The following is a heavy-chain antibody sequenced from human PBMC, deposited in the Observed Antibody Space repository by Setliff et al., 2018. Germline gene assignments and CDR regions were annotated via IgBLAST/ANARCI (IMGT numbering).Heavy chain of an antibody. CDR3: ARAQSWSGGPYYFDN. CDR1: GYTFTSYD. Sequence: ASVKVSCKASGYTFTSYDINWVRQATGQGLEWMGWMNPNSGNTGYAQKFQGRVTMTRNTSISTAYMELSSLGFEDTAVYYCARAQSWSGGPYYFDNWGQGTLVTVSS. V-gene: IGHV1-8*02. J-gene: IGHJ4*02. D-gene: IGHD3-3*01. CDR2: MNPNSGNT.